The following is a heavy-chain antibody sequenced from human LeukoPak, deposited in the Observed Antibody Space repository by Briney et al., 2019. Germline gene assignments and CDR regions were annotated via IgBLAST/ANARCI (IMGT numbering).Heavy chain of an antibody. Sequence: SVKVSCKASGGXFSSYAMSWVRQAPGQGLEWMGGIIPIFGTANYAQKFQGRVTITADESTSTAYMELSSLRSEDTAVYYCARHRDSYGDFLFDYWGQGTLVTVSS. J-gene: IGHJ4*02. D-gene: IGHD4-17*01. V-gene: IGHV1-69*01. CDR2: IIPIFGTA. CDR3: ARHRDSYGDFLFDY. CDR1: GGXFSSYA.